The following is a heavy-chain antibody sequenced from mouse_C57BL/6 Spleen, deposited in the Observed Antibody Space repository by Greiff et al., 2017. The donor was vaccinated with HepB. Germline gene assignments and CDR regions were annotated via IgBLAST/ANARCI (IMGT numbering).Heavy chain of an antibody. CDR2: ISSGSSTI. J-gene: IGHJ1*03. D-gene: IGHD1-1*01. V-gene: IGHV5-17*01. CDR3: ARPYYYGSSYWYFDV. CDR1: GFTFSDYG. Sequence: DVQLVESGGGLVKPGGSLKLSCAASGFTFSDYGMHWVRQAPEKGLEWVAYISSGSSTIYYADTVKGRFTISRDNAKNTLFLQMTSLRSEDTAMYYCARPYYYGSSYWYFDVWGTGTTVTVSS.